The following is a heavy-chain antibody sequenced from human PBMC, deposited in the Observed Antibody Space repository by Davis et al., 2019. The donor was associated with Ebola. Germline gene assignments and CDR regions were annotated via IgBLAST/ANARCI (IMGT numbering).Heavy chain of an antibody. D-gene: IGHD3-22*01. CDR1: GFTFDDYA. J-gene: IGHJ4*02. Sequence: SLKISCAASGFTFDDYAMHWVRQAPGKGLEWVSGISWNSGSIGYADSVKGRFTISRDNAKNSLYLQMNSLRAEDTALYYCAKDSSGYYRTFDYWGQGTLVTVSS. V-gene: IGHV3-9*01. CDR3: AKDSSGYYRTFDY. CDR2: ISWNSGSI.